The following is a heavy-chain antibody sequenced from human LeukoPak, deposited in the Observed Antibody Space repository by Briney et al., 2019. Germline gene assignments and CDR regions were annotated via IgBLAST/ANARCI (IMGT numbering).Heavy chain of an antibody. D-gene: IGHD3-10*01. Sequence: SETLSLTCTVSGYSISSGYYWGWIRQPPGKGLEWIGSIYHSGSTYYNPSLKSRVTISVDTSKNQFSLKLSSVTAADTAVYYCAGSPKLLWFGELSGYFDYWGQGTLVTVSS. CDR1: GYSISSGYY. CDR2: IYHSGST. CDR3: AGSPKLLWFGELSGYFDY. V-gene: IGHV4-38-2*02. J-gene: IGHJ4*02.